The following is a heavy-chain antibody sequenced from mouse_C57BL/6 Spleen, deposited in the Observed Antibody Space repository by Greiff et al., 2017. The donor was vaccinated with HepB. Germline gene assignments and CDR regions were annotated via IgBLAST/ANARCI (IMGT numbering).Heavy chain of an antibody. CDR3: ARGEDYYGSSHAWFAY. CDR1: GYAFSSYW. D-gene: IGHD1-1*01. V-gene: IGHV1-80*01. Sequence: QVQLQQSGAELVKPGASVKISCKASGYAFSSYWMNWVKQRPGKGLEWIGQIYPGDGDTNYNGKFKGKATLTADKSSSTAYMQLSSLTSEDSAVYVCARGEDYYGSSHAWFAYWGQGTLVTVSA. CDR2: IYPGDGDT. J-gene: IGHJ3*01.